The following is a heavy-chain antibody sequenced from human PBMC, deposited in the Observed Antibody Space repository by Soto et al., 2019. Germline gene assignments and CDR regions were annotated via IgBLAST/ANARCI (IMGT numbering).Heavy chain of an antibody. CDR1: GYTFTSYG. CDR3: ARDPDKGGSGRYRYGMDA. V-gene: IGHV1-18*01. D-gene: IGHD3-10*01. J-gene: IGHJ6*02. CDR2: ISAYNGNT. Sequence: QVQLVQSGAEVKKPGASVKVSCKASGYTFTSYGISWVRQAPGQGLEWMGWISAYNGNTNYAQKLQGRDTMTTDTSTSTAYMELRSLRSDDTAVYYCARDPDKGGSGRYRYGMDAWGQGTTVTVSS.